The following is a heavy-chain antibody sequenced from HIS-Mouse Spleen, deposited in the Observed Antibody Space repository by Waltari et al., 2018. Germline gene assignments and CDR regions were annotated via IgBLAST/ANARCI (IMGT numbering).Heavy chain of an antibody. CDR2: VYYSGST. V-gene: IGHV4-39*07. CDR3: ARDRELYFDY. D-gene: IGHD1-26*01. CDR1: GGSISRSSYY. J-gene: IGHJ4*02. Sequence: QLQLQESGPGLVKPSATLSLTCTVPGGSISRSSYYWGWIRQPPGKGLEWIGSVYYSGSTYYNPSLKSRVTISVDTSKNQFSLKLSSVTAADTAVYYCARDRELYFDYWGQGTLVTVSS.